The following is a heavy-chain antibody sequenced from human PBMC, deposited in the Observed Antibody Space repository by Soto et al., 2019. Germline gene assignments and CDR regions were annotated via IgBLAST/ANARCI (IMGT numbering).Heavy chain of an antibody. CDR2: IWYDGNNK. D-gene: IGHD1-26*01. Sequence: PGGSLRLSCAASGFTFRSYGMHWVRQAPGKGLGWVAVIWYDGNNKYYEDSVKGRFTISRDNSKNTLYLQMNSLRAEDTAVYYCARDTWELSAEYYYYGMDVWGQGTTVTVSS. V-gene: IGHV3-33*01. CDR3: ARDTWELSAEYYYYGMDV. J-gene: IGHJ6*02. CDR1: GFTFRSYG.